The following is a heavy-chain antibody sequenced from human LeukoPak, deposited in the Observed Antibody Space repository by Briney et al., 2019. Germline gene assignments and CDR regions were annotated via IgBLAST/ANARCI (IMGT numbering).Heavy chain of an antibody. CDR2: ISAYNGNT. CDR1: GYTFTSYG. J-gene: IGHJ6*03. D-gene: IGHD2-2*02. V-gene: IGHV1-18*01. CDR3: ARVIVVVSAAIRHYYYYYMDV. Sequence: GASVKVSCKASGYTFTSYGISWVRQAPGQGLEWMGWISAYNGNTNYAQKLQGRVTMTTDTSTSTAYMELRSLTSDDTAVYYCARVIVVVSAAIRHYYYYYMDVWGKGTTVTVSS.